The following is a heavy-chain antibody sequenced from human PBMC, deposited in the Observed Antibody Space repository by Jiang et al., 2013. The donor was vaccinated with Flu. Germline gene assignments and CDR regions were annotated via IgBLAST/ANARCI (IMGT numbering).Heavy chain of an antibody. CDR2: TYYRSKWYN. CDR3: ARGDKAAAGLRLYYFDY. J-gene: IGHJ4*02. CDR1: GDSVSSNSAA. Sequence: QTLSLTCAISGDSVSSNSAAWNWIRQSPSRGLEWLGRTYYRSKWYNDYAVSVKSRITINPDTSKNQFSLQLNSVTPEDTAVYYCARGDKAAAGLRLYYFDYWGQGTLVTVS. V-gene: IGHV6-1*01. D-gene: IGHD6-13*01.